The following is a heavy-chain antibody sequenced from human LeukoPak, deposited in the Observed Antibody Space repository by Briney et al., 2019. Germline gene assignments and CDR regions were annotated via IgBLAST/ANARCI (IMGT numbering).Heavy chain of an antibody. CDR1: GGSISSGDYY. V-gene: IGHV4-30-4*01. D-gene: IGHD3-10*01. CDR3: ARSSASGTYSGGY. Sequence: PSQTLSLTCTVSGGSISSGDYYWSWIRQPPGKGLEWIGYIYYSGSTYSNPSLKGRVTISADTSKNQFSLKVTSVTAADTAVYYCARSSASGTYSGGYWGQGILVTVSS. J-gene: IGHJ4*02. CDR2: IYYSGST.